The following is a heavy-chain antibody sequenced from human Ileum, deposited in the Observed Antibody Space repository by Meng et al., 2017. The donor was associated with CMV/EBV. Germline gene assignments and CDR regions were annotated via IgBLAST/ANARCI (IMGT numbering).Heavy chain of an antibody. J-gene: IGHJ4*02. CDR3: ARRGNYIDY. D-gene: IGHD1-26*01. V-gene: IGHV3-23*01. CDR2: ITADGITT. CDR1: GFTVSTNV. Sequence: VALLESGGDLVQPGGSLRLSCVASGFTVSTNVMNWVRQAPGKGLEWVSSITADGITTYDADSVKGRFTISRDNSKNTLYLSMNSLRAEDTAVYYCARRGNYIDYWGQGTLVTVSS.